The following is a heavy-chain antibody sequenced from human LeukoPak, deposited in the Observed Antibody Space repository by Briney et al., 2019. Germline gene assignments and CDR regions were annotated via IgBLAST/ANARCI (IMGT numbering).Heavy chain of an antibody. CDR2: IYPTGST. D-gene: IGHD3-10*01. Sequence: PSETLSLTCTVSGGSISSGSYYWSWIRQPAGKGLEWIGRIYPTGSTNYNPSLKSRLTISVDTSKNKFSLKLSSVTAADTAVYYCARDRSGVTMIRGFSGLNWFDPWGQGTLVTVSS. CDR3: ARDRSGVTMIRGFSGLNWFDP. J-gene: IGHJ5*02. CDR1: GGSISSGSYY. V-gene: IGHV4-61*02.